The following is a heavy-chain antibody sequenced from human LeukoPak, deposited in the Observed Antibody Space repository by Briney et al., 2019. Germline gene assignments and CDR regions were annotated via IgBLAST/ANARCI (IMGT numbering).Heavy chain of an antibody. CDR2: IYSGGST. CDR3: AREVQDYYDSSGYIDY. D-gene: IGHD3-22*01. CDR1: GFTVSSNY. V-gene: IGHV3-53*01. J-gene: IGHJ4*02. Sequence: GGSLRLSCAASGFTVSSNYMSWVRQAPGKGLEWVSVIYSGGSTYYADSVKGRFTISRDNSKNTLYLQMNSLRAEDTAVYYCAREVQDYYDSSGYIDYRGQGTLVTVSS.